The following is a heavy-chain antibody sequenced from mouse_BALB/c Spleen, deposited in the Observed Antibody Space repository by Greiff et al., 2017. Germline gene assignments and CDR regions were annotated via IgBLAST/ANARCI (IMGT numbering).Heavy chain of an antibody. D-gene: IGHD4-1*01. J-gene: IGHJ2*01. CDR2: IYPGDGST. V-gene: IGHV1S56*01. Sequence: QVQLQQSGPELVKPGASVKMSCKASGYTFTSYYIHWVKQRPGQGLEWIGWIYPGDGSTKYNEKFKGKTTLTADKSSSTAYMLLSSLTSEDSAIYFCARNWPHFDYWGQGTTLTVSS. CDR1: GYTFTSYY. CDR3: ARNWPHFDY.